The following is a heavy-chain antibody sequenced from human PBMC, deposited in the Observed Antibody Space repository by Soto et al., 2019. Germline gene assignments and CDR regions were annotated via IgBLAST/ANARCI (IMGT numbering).Heavy chain of an antibody. D-gene: IGHD3-10*01. CDR3: ASFDYGSGSYDY. V-gene: IGHV3-30-3*01. CDR1: GFTFSSYA. J-gene: IGHJ4*02. CDR2: ISYDGSNK. Sequence: QVQLVESGGGVVQPGRSLRLSCAASGFTFSSYAMHWVRQAPGKGLEWVAVISYDGSNKYYADSVKGRFTISRDNSKNTLYLQMNSLRAEDTAVYYCASFDYGSGSYDYWGQGTLVTVSS.